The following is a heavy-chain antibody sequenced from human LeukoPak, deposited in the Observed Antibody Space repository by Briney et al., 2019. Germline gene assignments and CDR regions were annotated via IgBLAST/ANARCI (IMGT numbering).Heavy chain of an antibody. Sequence: SETLSLTCTVSGGSISSGSYYWSWTRQPAGKGLEWIGRIYTSGSTNYNPSLKSRVTISVDTSKNQFSLKLSSVTAADTAVYYCAGAYDSSGYYYYQLDYWGQGILVTVSS. CDR3: AGAYDSSGYYYYQLDY. D-gene: IGHD3-22*01. CDR2: IYTSGST. J-gene: IGHJ4*02. V-gene: IGHV4-61*02. CDR1: GGSISSGSYY.